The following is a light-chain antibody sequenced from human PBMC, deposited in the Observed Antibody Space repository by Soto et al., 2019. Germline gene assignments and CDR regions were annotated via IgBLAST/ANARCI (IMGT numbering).Light chain of an antibody. J-gene: IGKJ4*01. CDR3: QQRSNWPALT. V-gene: IGKV3-11*01. CDR1: QSVSSY. Sequence: EIVLTESPATLSLPPGERVTLSCRASQSVSSYLAWYQQKPGQAPRLLIYDASNRATGIPARFSGSGSGTDFTLTISSLEPEDFAVYYCQQRSNWPALTFGGGTKVDIK. CDR2: DAS.